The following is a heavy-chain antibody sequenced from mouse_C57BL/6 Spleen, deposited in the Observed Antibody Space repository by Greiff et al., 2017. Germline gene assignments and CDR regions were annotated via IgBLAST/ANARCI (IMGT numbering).Heavy chain of an antibody. CDR3: ANSGEWGYYFDY. Sequence: QVQLQQPGTELVKPGASVKLSCKASGYTFTSYWMHWVKQRPGQGLEWIGNINPTNGGTNYNEKFKGKATLTVDKSSSTAYMQLSSLTSEDSAVYYCANSGEWGYYFDYWGQGTTLTVSS. V-gene: IGHV1-53*01. D-gene: IGHD3-1*01. J-gene: IGHJ2*01. CDR2: INPTNGGT. CDR1: GYTFTSYW.